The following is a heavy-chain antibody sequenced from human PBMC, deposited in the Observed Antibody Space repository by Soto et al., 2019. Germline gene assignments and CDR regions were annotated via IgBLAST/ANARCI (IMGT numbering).Heavy chain of an antibody. CDR3: ARDGCSSTSCYRRPYYYGMDV. D-gene: IGHD2-2*01. V-gene: IGHV4-4*07. CDR1: GGSINSYW. CDR2: VYYSGST. J-gene: IGHJ6*02. Sequence: SETLSLTCSVSGGSINSYWWSWIRQPAGKGLEWIGRVYYSGSTNYNPSLKSRVTISVDTSKNQFSLKLSSVTAADTAVYYCARDGCSSTSCYRRPYYYGMDVWGQGTTVTVSS.